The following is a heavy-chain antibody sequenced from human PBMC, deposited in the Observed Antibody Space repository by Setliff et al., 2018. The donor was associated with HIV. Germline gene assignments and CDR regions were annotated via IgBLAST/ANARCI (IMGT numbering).Heavy chain of an antibody. CDR1: SGSISSNSFY. J-gene: IGHJ3*02. Sequence: TLSLTCPVSSGSISSNSFYWGWIRQPPGKGLEWIGTIHYSGSTYYNPSLKSRVSISVDTSKNQFSLKLTSVTAADTAVYYCARNVAATSAFDIWGRGTMVTVSS. CDR2: IHYSGST. D-gene: IGHD6-19*01. V-gene: IGHV4-39*01. CDR3: ARNVAATSAFDI.